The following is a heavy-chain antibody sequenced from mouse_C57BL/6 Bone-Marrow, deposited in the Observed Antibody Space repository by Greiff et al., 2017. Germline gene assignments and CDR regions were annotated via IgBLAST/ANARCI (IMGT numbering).Heavy chain of an antibody. J-gene: IGHJ1*03. V-gene: IGHV1-39*01. CDR1: GYSFTDYN. D-gene: IGHD1-1*01. CDR2: INPNYGTT. CDR3: ARAHDGSSYGDWYFDV. Sequence: EVQLQQSGPELVKPGASVKISCKASGYSFTDYNMNWVKQSNGTSLEWIGVINPNYGTTSYNQKFKGKATLTVDQSSSTAYMQLNSLTSEDSAVYYCARAHDGSSYGDWYFDVWGTGTAGTVSS.